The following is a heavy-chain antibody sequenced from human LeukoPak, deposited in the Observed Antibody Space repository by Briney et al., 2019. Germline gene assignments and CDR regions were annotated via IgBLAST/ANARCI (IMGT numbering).Heavy chain of an antibody. CDR1: GFTFSSYS. Sequence: PGGSLRLSCAASGFTFSSYSMNWVRQAPGKGLDWVSSISSSSSYIYYADSVKGRFTISRDNAKNSLYLQMNSLRAEDTAVYYCARDTEGSSWYLYWGQGTLVTVSS. D-gene: IGHD6-13*01. V-gene: IGHV3-21*01. CDR2: ISSSSSYI. CDR3: ARDTEGSSWYLY. J-gene: IGHJ4*02.